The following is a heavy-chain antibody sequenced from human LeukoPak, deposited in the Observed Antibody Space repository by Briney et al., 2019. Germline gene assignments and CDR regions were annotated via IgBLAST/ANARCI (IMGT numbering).Heavy chain of an antibody. CDR3: ASGFRGQLGYFDY. V-gene: IGHV4-61*02. J-gene: IGHJ4*02. CDR1: GDSISSGSYY. D-gene: IGHD1-1*01. CDR2: IYTSEST. Sequence: SETLSLTCTVSGDSISSGSYYWSWIRQPAGKGLEWIGRIYTSESTNYNPSLKSRVTISADTSKNQFSLKLSPVTAADTAVYYCASGFRGQLGYFDYWGQGTLVTVSS.